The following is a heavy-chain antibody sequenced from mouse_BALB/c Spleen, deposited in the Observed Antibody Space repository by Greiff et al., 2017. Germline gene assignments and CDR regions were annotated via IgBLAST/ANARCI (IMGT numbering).Heavy chain of an antibody. CDR2: IRNKANGYTT. CDR3: ARDLDYYGSTGYYAMDY. J-gene: IGHJ4*01. CDR1: GFTFTDYY. Sequence: EVQRVESGGGLVQPGGSLRLSCATSGFTFTDYYMSWVRQPPGKALEWLGFIRNKANGYTTEYSASVKGRFTISRDNSQSILYLQMNTLRAEDSATYYCARDLDYYGSTGYYAMDYWGQGTSVTVSS. V-gene: IGHV7-3*02. D-gene: IGHD1-1*01.